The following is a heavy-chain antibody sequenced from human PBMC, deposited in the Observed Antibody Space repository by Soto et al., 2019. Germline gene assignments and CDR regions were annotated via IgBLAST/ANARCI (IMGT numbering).Heavy chain of an antibody. CDR1: GFTFSSYA. CDR2: ISGSGGST. V-gene: IGHV3-23*01. CDR3: ARGYYDSSGYAFDI. J-gene: IGHJ3*02. D-gene: IGHD3-22*01. Sequence: GGSLRLSCAASGFTFSSYAMSWVRQAPGKGLEWVSAISGSGGSTYYADSVKGRFTISRDNSKSTLYLQMNSLRAEDTAVYYCARGYYDSSGYAFDIWGQGTMVTVSS.